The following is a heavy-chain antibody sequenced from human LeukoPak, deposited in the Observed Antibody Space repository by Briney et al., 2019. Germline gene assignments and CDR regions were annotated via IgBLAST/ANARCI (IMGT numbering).Heavy chain of an antibody. D-gene: IGHD2-15*01. CDR2: MNPNSGST. V-gene: IGHV1-8*01. CDR3: ARLVAATLWMFDP. CDR1: GYTFTSYD. Sequence: ASVKVSCKASGYTFTSYDINWVRQATGQGLEWMGWMNPNSGSTGYAQKFQGRVTMTRNTSISTAYMELSSLRSEDTAVYYCARLVAATLWMFDPWGQGTLVTVSS. J-gene: IGHJ5*02.